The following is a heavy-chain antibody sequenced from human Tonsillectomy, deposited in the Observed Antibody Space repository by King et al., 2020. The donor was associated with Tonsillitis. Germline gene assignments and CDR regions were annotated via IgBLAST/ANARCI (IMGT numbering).Heavy chain of an antibody. CDR1: GFSLSTSGVG. Sequence: TLKESCPTLVKPTQTLTLTCTFSGFSLSTSGVGVGWIRQPPGKALEWLALIYWSDDKRCSPSLKTRLTITTDTSKNQVVLTMTNMDPVDTATYYCARLTIMMRFGGAQPFDYWGQGTPVTVSS. CDR3: ARLTIMMRFGGAQPFDY. V-gene: IGHV2-5*01. J-gene: IGHJ4*02. CDR2: IYWSDDK. D-gene: IGHD3-16*01.